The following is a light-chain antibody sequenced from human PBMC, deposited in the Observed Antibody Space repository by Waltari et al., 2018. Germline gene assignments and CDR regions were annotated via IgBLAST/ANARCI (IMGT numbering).Light chain of an antibody. CDR3: SSYTSSSTRV. Sequence: QSALTQPASVSGSPGQSITLSCTGTSSDVGGYNYVSWYQQHPDKAPKLLIYDVTKRPSGVSYRFSASKSGNTASLTISGLQAEDEGDYYCSSYTSSSTRVFGGGTKLIVL. CDR2: DVT. CDR1: SSDVGGYNY. V-gene: IGLV2-14*03. J-gene: IGLJ3*02.